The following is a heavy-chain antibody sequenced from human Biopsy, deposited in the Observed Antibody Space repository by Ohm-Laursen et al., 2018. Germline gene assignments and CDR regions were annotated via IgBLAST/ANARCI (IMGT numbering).Heavy chain of an antibody. V-gene: IGHV4-59*02. CDR3: ARDSGILNYGNFKYYHYYGMDV. D-gene: IGHD4-11*01. Sequence: TLSLTCTVSGDSVTTYYWNWIRQPPGQGLERIGHIYYSVMTNYNPSLQSRVSISVDTSRNQVSLTLSSVTAADTAVYYCARDSGILNYGNFKYYHYYGMDVWGQGTKVTVSS. CDR1: GDSVTTYY. J-gene: IGHJ6*02. CDR2: IYYSVMT.